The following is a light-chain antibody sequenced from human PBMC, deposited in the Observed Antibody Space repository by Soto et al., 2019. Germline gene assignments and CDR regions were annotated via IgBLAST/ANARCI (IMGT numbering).Light chain of an antibody. J-gene: IGKJ2*01. V-gene: IGKV1-5*01. Sequence: DIQMTQSPSTLSASVGYRVTITCRASQSISSWLAWYQQKPGKAPKLLIYDASSLESGVPSRFSGSGSGTDFTLIISSLQPDDVATYFCQRYNSYYTFGQGTKLEIK. CDR3: QRYNSYYT. CDR2: DAS. CDR1: QSISSW.